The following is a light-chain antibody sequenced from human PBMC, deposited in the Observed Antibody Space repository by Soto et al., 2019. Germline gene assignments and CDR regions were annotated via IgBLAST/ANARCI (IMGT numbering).Light chain of an antibody. CDR1: QSVSSY. J-gene: IGKJ1*01. V-gene: IGKV3-11*01. CDR3: QQRSNWWT. Sequence: EIGLTQSPATLSLSPGERATLSCRASQSVSSYLAWYQQKPGQAPRLLIYDASNRATGIPARFSGSGSGTDFTLTISSLEPEDFAVYYCQQRSNWWTFGQGTKVEIK. CDR2: DAS.